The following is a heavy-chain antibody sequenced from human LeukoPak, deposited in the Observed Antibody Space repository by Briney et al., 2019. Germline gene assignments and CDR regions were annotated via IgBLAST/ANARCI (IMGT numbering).Heavy chain of an antibody. V-gene: IGHV1-18*01. CDR2: ISAYNGNT. CDR1: GYTFTSYG. J-gene: IGHJ5*02. Sequence: ASVKVSCKASGYTFTSYGISWVRQAPGQGLEWMGWISAYNGNTNYAQKLQGRVTMTTDTSTSTAYMELRSLRSDDTAVYYCAGGSKKFTIFGVVTGSDWFDPWGQGTLVTVSS. CDR3: AGGSKKFTIFGVVTGSDWFDP. D-gene: IGHD3-3*01.